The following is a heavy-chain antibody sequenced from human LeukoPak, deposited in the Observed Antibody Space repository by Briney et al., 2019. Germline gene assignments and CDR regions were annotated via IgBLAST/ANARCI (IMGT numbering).Heavy chain of an antibody. J-gene: IGHJ4*02. Sequence: GGSLRLSCAASGFTFDDYAMHWVRQPPGKGLEWVSLISRDGNSTYYAGSVKGRFTISRDNSKNSLYLQMNSLRTEDTAFYYCATNFGAYYYDTSGYYDFWGQGTLVTVSS. CDR1: GFTFDDYA. CDR3: ATNFGAYYYDTSGYYDF. V-gene: IGHV3-43*02. D-gene: IGHD3-22*01. CDR2: ISRDGNST.